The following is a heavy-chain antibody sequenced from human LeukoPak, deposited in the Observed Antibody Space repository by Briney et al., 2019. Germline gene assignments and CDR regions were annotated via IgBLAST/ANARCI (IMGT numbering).Heavy chain of an antibody. J-gene: IGHJ4*02. CDR1: GTSMTSYY. D-gene: IGHD7-27*01. Sequence: SETLSLTCTVSGTSMTSYYWTWIRQPPGKGLEWVGYMYFGERTNYNPSLKSRATISIDTSKKQFSLNLKSVTAADTAVYYCARIPGDRPDNWGQGTLVTVS. CDR3: ARIPGDRPDN. CDR2: MYFGERT. V-gene: IGHV4-59*01.